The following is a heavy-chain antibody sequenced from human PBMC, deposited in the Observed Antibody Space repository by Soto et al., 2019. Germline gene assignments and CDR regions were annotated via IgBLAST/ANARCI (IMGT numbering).Heavy chain of an antibody. CDR1: GFTFSSYG. Sequence: GGSLRLSCAASGFTFSSYGMHWVRQAPGKGLEWVAVILYDGSNKYYADSVKGRFTISRDNSKNTLYLQMNSLRAEDTAVYYCGKDRRGSYCGLAYWGQGPLVTVSS. J-gene: IGHJ4*02. CDR3: GKDRRGSYCGLAY. D-gene: IGHD1-26*01. CDR2: ILYDGSNK. V-gene: IGHV3-30*18.